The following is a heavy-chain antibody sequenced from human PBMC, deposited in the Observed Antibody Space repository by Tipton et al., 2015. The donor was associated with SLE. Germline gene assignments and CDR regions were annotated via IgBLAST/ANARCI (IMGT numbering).Heavy chain of an antibody. CDR3: ARQRNYYDSSGYYYAPFDY. CDR1: GGSISSGGYS. Sequence: TLSLTCAVSGGSISSGGYSWSWIRQPPGKGLEWIGYIYHSGSTYYNPSLKSRVTISVDRSKNQFSLKLSSVAAADTAVYYCARQRNYYDSSGYYYAPFDYWGQGTLVTVSS. CDR2: IYHSGST. J-gene: IGHJ4*02. D-gene: IGHD3-22*01. V-gene: IGHV4-30-2*01.